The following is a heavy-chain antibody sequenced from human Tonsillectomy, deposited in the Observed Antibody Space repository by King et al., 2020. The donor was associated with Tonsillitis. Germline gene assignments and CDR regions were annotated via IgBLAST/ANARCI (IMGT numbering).Heavy chain of an antibody. CDR2: IKQDGSEK. D-gene: IGHD5-18*01. CDR1: GFTFSSYW. J-gene: IGHJ4*02. CDR3: ARDVGGYSYAGYFDY. Sequence: VQLVESGGGLVQPGGSLRLSCAASGFTFSSYWMSWVRQAPGKGLEWVANIKQDGSEKYYVDSVKGRFTISRDNAKNSLYLPMNSLRAEDTAVYYCARDVGGYSYAGYFDYWGQGTLVTVSS. V-gene: IGHV3-7*03.